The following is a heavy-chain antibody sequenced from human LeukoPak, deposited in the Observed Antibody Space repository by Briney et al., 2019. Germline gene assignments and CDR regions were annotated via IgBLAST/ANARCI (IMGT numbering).Heavy chain of an antibody. CDR3: AKDALYIQNGFDY. V-gene: IGHV3-30*18. Sequence: PGGSLRLSCAASGFTFSSYGMHWVRQAPGKGLEWVAVISYDGSNKYYADSVKGRFTISRDNSKNTLYLQMNSLRAEDTAVYYCAKDALYIQNGFDYWGQGTLVTVSS. D-gene: IGHD2/OR15-2a*01. J-gene: IGHJ4*02. CDR1: GFTFSSYG. CDR2: ISYDGSNK.